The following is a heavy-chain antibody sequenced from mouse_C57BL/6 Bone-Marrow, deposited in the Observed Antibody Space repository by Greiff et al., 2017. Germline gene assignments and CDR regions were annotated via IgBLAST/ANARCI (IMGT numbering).Heavy chain of an antibody. J-gene: IGHJ1*03. CDR2: INYDGSST. CDR1: GFTFSDYY. CDR3: ARSMIHWYFDV. V-gene: IGHV5-16*01. D-gene: IGHD2-3*01. Sequence: EVMLVESEGGLVQPGSSMKLSCTASGFTFSDYYMAWVRQVPEKGLEWVANINYDGSSTYYLDSLKSRFIISRDNAKNILYLQMSSLKSEDTATDYCARSMIHWYFDVWGTGTTVTVSS.